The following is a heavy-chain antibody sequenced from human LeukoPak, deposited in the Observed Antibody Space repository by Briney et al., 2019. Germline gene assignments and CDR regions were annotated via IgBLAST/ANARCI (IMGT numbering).Heavy chain of an antibody. CDR2: INHSGST. D-gene: IGHD2-2*01. V-gene: IGHV4-30-2*01. CDR1: GGSISSGGYY. Sequence: SQTLSLTCTVSGGSISSGGYYWSWIRQPPGKGLEWIGEINHSGSTNYNPSLKSRVTISVDTSKNQFSLKLSSVTAADTAVYYCARGVPAADDYYYYGMDVWGQGTTVTVSS. CDR3: ARGVPAADDYYYYGMDV. J-gene: IGHJ6*02.